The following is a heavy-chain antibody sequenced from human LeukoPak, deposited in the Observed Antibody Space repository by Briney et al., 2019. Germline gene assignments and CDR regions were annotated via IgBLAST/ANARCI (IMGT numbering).Heavy chain of an antibody. J-gene: IGHJ6*02. CDR1: GYTFTSYY. CDR3: AREGTRFLEWLKINYYYYGMDV. D-gene: IGHD3-3*01. CDR2: INPSGGST. V-gene: IGHV1-46*01. Sequence: ASVKVSYKASGYTFTSYYMHWVRQAPGQGLEWMGIINPSGGSTSYAQKFQGRVTMTRDTSTSTVYMELSSLRSEDTAVYYCAREGTRFLEWLKINYYYYGMDVWGQGTTVTVSS.